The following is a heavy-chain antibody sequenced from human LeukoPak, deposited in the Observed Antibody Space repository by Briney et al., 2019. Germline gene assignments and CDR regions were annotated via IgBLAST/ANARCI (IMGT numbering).Heavy chain of an antibody. CDR1: GYSISSGYY. D-gene: IGHD1-26*01. V-gene: IGHV4-38-2*01. CDR2: IYHSGST. Sequence: SETLSLTCAVSGYSISSGYYWGWIRQPPGKGLEWIGSIYHSGSTYYNPSLKSRVTISVDTSKNQFSLKLSSVTAADTAVYYCARHQSGRYDVSFRAFDIWGQWTMVTVSS. CDR3: ARHQSGRYDVSFRAFDI. J-gene: IGHJ3*02.